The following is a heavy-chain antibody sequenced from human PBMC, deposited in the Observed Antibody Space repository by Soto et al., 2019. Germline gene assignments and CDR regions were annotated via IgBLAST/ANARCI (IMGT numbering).Heavy chain of an antibody. Sequence: ASVKVSCKASGYTFTSYGISWVRQAPGQGLEWMGWISAYNGNTNYAQKLQGRVTMTTDTSTSTAYMELRSLRSDDTAVYYCARDGYWELRFLEWLRNGSDYWGQGTLVTVSS. J-gene: IGHJ4*02. CDR2: ISAYNGNT. V-gene: IGHV1-18*01. CDR3: ARDGYWELRFLEWLRNGSDY. D-gene: IGHD3-3*01. CDR1: GYTFTSYG.